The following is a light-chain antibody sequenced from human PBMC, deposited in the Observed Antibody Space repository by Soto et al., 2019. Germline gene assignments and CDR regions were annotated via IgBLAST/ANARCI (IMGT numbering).Light chain of an antibody. Sequence: EIVLTQSPATLSLSPGERATLSCRASQSVSSYLAWYQQKPGQAPRLLIYDASNTATGIPARFSGSGSGTDFTLTISSLEPEDFAFYYCQQRSNLVTFGGGTKVEIK. CDR2: DAS. CDR3: QQRSNLVT. J-gene: IGKJ4*01. V-gene: IGKV3-11*01. CDR1: QSVSSY.